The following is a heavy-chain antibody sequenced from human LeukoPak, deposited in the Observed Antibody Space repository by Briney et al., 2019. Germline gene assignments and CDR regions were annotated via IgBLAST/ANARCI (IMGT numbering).Heavy chain of an antibody. J-gene: IGHJ4*02. D-gene: IGHD3-22*01. Sequence: SETLSLTCTVSGGSISSSSYYWSWIRQPPGKGLEWIGYIYYSGSTNYNPSLKSRVTISVDTSKNQFSLKLSSVTAADTAVYYCASIWSSGPGLDYWGQGTLVTVSS. CDR3: ASIWSSGPGLDY. V-gene: IGHV4-61*01. CDR2: IYYSGST. CDR1: GGSISSSSYY.